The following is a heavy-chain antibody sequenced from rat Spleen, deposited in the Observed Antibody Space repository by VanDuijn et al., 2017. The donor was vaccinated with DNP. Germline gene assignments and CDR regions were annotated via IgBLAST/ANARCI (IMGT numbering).Heavy chain of an antibody. Sequence: EVQLQESGPGLVKPSQSLSLTCSVTGYSITNNYWGWIRQFPGNKVEYIGHINYSGTTTYNPSLKSRISITRDTSKNQFFLHLNSVTTEDTATYYCAREEAYYGYDYFDYWGQGLMVTVSS. J-gene: IGHJ2*01. D-gene: IGHD1-7*01. CDR3: AREEAYYGYDYFDY. CDR1: GYSITNNY. CDR2: INYSGTT. V-gene: IGHV3-1*01.